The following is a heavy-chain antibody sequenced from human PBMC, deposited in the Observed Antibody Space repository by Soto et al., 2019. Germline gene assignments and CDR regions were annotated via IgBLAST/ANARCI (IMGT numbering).Heavy chain of an antibody. J-gene: IGHJ2*01. V-gene: IGHV1-69*01. Sequence: QVQLVQSGAEVKKPGSSVKVSCKASGGTFSSYAISWVRQAPGQGLEWMGGIIPIFGTANYAQKFQGRVTITADESTSTAYMELSSLSSEDTSVCYCARGGGITTFWYFDLWGRGTLVTVSS. D-gene: IGHD3-3*01. CDR2: IIPIFGTA. CDR3: ARGGGITTFWYFDL. CDR1: GGTFSSYA.